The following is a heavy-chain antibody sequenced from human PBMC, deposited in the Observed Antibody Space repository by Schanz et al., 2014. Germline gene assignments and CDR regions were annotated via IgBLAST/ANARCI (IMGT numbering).Heavy chain of an antibody. CDR3: AGGEYQLLYGN. D-gene: IGHD2-2*02. J-gene: IGHJ4*02. V-gene: IGHV3-21*01. CDR2: ITGGSTTYT. CDR1: GFTFTNYA. Sequence: EVQLLESGGGLVQPGGSLRLSCAASGFTFTNYAMTWVRQAPGKGLEWVSCITGGSTTYTYYADSVRGRFTISRDNAKSSVYLQMNSLRAEDTAVYYCAGGEYQLLYGNWGQGTLDTVSS.